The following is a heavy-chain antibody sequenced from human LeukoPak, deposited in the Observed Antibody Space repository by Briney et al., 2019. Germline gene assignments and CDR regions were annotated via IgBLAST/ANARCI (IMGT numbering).Heavy chain of an antibody. J-gene: IGHJ3*02. CDR1: RFTFSSYT. Sequence: GGSLRLSCAASRFTFSSYTMHWVRQAPGKGLEWVSLISWDGGTTNYADSVKGRFTISRDKSKNSLYLQMNSLRAEDTAVYYCARDRGSYPPDAFDIWGQGTMVTVSS. CDR3: ARDRGSYPPDAFDI. D-gene: IGHD1-26*01. CDR2: ISWDGGTT. V-gene: IGHV3-43*01.